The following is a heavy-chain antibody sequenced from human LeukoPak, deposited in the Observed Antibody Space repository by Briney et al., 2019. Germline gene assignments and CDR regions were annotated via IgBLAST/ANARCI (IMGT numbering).Heavy chain of an antibody. Sequence: SETLSLTCAVYGASFSGYYWSWIRQPPGKGLEWIGEINHSGSTNYNPSLKSRVTISVDTSKNQFSLKLNSVTAADTAVYYCARAPQSDYGTHWYFDLRGRGTLVTVSS. CDR1: GASFSGYY. J-gene: IGHJ2*01. CDR3: ARAPQSDYGTHWYFDL. V-gene: IGHV4-34*01. CDR2: INHSGST. D-gene: IGHD4-17*01.